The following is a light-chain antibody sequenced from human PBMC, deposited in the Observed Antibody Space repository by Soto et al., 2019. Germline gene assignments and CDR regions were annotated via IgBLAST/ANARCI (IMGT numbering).Light chain of an antibody. J-gene: IGLJ2*01. Sequence: QTVVTQEPSLTVSPGGTVTLTCASSTGAVTGGYYPNWFQRKPGQAPRPLIYSTSNKHSWTPARFSGSLLGGKAALTLSGVKPEDEAEYYCLLYYGGAQLIFGGGTKVTVL. CDR2: STS. CDR3: LLYYGGAQLI. V-gene: IGLV7-43*01. CDR1: TGAVTGGYY.